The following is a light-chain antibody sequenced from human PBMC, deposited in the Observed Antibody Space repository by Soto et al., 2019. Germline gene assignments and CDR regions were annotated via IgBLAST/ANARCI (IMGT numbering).Light chain of an antibody. Sequence: QSVLTQPPSASGSPGQSVTISCTGTNSDLAIYNYVSWYQQQPGKAPQLMIYQVTNRPSGVSNRFSGSRSGNTASLTISGLQAADEADYYCSSYTDSSNYVFGSGTKLTVL. CDR3: SSYTDSSNYV. J-gene: IGLJ1*01. V-gene: IGLV2-14*01. CDR1: NSDLAIYNY. CDR2: QVT.